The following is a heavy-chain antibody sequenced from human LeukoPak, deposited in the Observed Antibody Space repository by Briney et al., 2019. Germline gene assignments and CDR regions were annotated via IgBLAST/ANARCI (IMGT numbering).Heavy chain of an antibody. Sequence: GGSLRLSCAASGFTFSSYEMNWVRQAPGKGLEWVSYISSSGSTVYYADSVKGRFTISRDNAKNSLYLQMNSLRAEDTAVYYCAKWLSALYYFDYWGQGTLVTVSS. D-gene: IGHD3-22*01. CDR3: AKWLSALYYFDY. V-gene: IGHV3-48*03. CDR2: ISSSGSTV. CDR1: GFTFSSYE. J-gene: IGHJ4*02.